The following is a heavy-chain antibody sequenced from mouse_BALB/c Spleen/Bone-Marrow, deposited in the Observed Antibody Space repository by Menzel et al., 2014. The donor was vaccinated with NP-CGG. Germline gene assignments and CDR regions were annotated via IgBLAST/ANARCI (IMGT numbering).Heavy chain of an antibody. D-gene: IGHD2-4*01. J-gene: IGHJ3*01. CDR2: ICAGGST. Sequence: VKLMESGPGLVAPSQSLSITCTVSGFSLTSYGVHWVRQPPGKGLEWLGVICAGGSTNYNSALMSRLSISKDNSKSQVFLKMNSLQTDDTAMYYCASPIYYDYPLFAYWGQGTLVTVSA. V-gene: IGHV2-9*02. CDR1: GFSLTSYG. CDR3: ASPIYYDYPLFAY.